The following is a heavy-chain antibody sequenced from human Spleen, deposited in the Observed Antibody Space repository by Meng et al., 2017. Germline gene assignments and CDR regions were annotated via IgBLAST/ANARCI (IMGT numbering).Heavy chain of an antibody. CDR1: GFTFDDYA. CDR2: ISWNSGSI. D-gene: IGHD6-13*01. J-gene: IGHJ1*01. Sequence: GGSLRLSCAASGFTFDDYAMHWVRQAPGKGLEWVSGISWNSGSIGYADSVKGRFTISRDNAKNSLYLQMNSLRAGDTAVYYCATAAGRDYFQHWGQGTLVTVSS. V-gene: IGHV3-9*01. CDR3: ATAAGRDYFQH.